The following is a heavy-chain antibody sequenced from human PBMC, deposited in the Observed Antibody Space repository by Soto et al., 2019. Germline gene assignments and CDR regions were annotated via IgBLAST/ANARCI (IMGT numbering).Heavy chain of an antibody. J-gene: IGHJ6*02. CDR3: ASFDGTLVRGGRSSPYEMDV. V-gene: IGHV1-69*01. Sequence: QVLLVQSGPEVKKPGSSVKVSCKASGGTFNNYAINWVRQAPGKGLEWMGGIILTFGTGNHAQKFQGRVTITADESTTTAYMELNSLRSEDMAIYYCASFDGTLVRGGRSSPYEMDVWGQGTTVIVSS. CDR1: GGTFNNYA. CDR2: IILTFGTG. D-gene: IGHD3-10*01.